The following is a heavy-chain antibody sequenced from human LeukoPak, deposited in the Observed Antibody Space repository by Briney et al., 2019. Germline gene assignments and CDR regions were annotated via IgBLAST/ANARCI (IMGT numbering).Heavy chain of an antibody. D-gene: IGHD3-22*01. CDR2: IWYDGSNK. CDR1: GFTFSSYG. J-gene: IGHJ4*02. V-gene: IGHV3-33*01. CDR3: PRDIAYYYDSSGYPSDY. Sequence: GGSLRLSCAASGFTFSSYGMHWVRQAPGKGLEWVAVIWYDGSNKYYSDSVKGRFTISRDNSKNTLYLQMNSLRAEDTAVYYCPRDIAYYYDSSGYPSDYWGQGNLVTVSS.